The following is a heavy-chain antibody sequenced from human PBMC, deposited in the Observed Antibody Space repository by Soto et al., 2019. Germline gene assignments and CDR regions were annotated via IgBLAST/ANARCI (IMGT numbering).Heavy chain of an antibody. CDR2: VNPNSNET. CDR1: GYTFSSYH. D-gene: IGHD5-12*01. Sequence: QVQLVQSGAEVKKPGASVKVSCEASGYTFSSYHISWVRQASGQGSEWMGWVNPNSNETDYAKKFQGRVTMTGNTSIRTAYMELSSLRSDDTAVYYCVRSGRRSGIDYWGQGTLVTVSS. V-gene: IGHV1-8*01. CDR3: VRSGRRSGIDY. J-gene: IGHJ4*02.